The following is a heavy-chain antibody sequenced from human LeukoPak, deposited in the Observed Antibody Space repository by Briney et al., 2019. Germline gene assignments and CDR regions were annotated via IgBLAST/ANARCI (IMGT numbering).Heavy chain of an antibody. CDR2: ANSDGSDT. Sequence: GGSLRLSCAASGFTFSDYWMHWVRQAPGKGLVWVSRANSDGSDTSYADSVKGRFTISRDNAKNTLYLQMNSLRAEDTAVYYCASGYCSSSICLSRFAEYWGQGALVTVSS. V-gene: IGHV3-74*01. J-gene: IGHJ4*02. D-gene: IGHD2-2*01. CDR1: GFTFSDYW. CDR3: ASGYCSSSICLSRFAEY.